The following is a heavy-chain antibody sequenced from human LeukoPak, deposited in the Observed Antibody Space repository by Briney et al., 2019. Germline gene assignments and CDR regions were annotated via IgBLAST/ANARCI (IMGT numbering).Heavy chain of an antibody. D-gene: IGHD3-3*01. J-gene: IGHJ6*03. CDR3: ARWGYDFWSGQAYYYYYFMDV. V-gene: IGHV3-23*01. CDR1: GFTFSWYA. CDR2: ITGSGGNK. Sequence: GGSLRLSCAASGFTFSWYAMSWVRQAPGKGLEWVSGITGSGGNKYYADSVKGRFTISRDNAKNTLYLQMNSLRAEDTAVYYCARWGYDFWSGQAYYYYYFMDVWGKGTTVTVSS.